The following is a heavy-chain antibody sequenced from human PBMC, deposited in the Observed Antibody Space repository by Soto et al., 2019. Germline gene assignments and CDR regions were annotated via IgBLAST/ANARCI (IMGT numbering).Heavy chain of an antibody. Sequence: GSLRLSCAASGFTFSTFAMSWVRQAPGKGLEWVSAISASGGSTYYVDSVKGRFTISRDNSNNTLYLQMNSLRVEDTAVYYCAKDPRVSFDPWGQGTLVTVSS. CDR2: ISASGGST. V-gene: IGHV3-23*01. J-gene: IGHJ5*02. CDR1: GFTFSTFA. CDR3: AKDPRVSFDP.